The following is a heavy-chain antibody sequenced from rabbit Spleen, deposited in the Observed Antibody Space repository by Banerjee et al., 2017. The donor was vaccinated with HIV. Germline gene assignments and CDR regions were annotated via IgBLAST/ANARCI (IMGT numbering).Heavy chain of an antibody. V-gene: IGHV1S40*01. CDR3: VRDRANIGGDYGPYYFDL. CDR1: GFSFSSDYD. D-gene: IGHD2-1*01. CDR2: IYTGTDNT. Sequence: QSVEESGGDLVKPGASLTLTCTASGFSFSSDYDMCWVRQAPGKGLEWIGCIYTGTDNTDYASWAKGRFTVSKTSSTTVTLQMTSLTAADTATYFCVRDRANIGGDYGPYYFDLWGQGTLVTVS. J-gene: IGHJ4*01.